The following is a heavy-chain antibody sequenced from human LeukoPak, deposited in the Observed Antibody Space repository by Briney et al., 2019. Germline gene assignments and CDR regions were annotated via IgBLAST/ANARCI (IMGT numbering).Heavy chain of an antibody. CDR1: GFTFSSYE. J-gene: IGHJ4*02. CDR2: ISSSGSSI. Sequence: GSLRLSCAAFGFTFSSYEMNWVRQAPGKGLEWVSYISSSGSSIVYADSVKGRFTISRDNAKNSLYLQMNSLRAEDTAVYYCARDPDDGSGYPHPYFDYWGQGTLVTVSS. CDR3: ARDPDDGSGYPHPYFDY. V-gene: IGHV3-48*03. D-gene: IGHD3-22*01.